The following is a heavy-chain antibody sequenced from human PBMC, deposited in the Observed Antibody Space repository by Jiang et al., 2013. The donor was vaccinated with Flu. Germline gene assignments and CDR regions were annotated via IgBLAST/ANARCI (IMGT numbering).Heavy chain of an antibody. CDR3: ARSVSYHYNYMGV. Sequence: GAEVKKPGSSVKVSCKASGGPFSSYAINWVRQAPGQGLEWMGGIIGMFGTTNYAQKFQGRVKISAEEITSTAYMELNSLTSEDTAVYYCARSVSYHYNYMGVWGTGTTVTVSS. CDR1: GGPFSSYA. V-gene: IGHV1-69*01. CDR2: IIGMFGTT. J-gene: IGHJ6*03.